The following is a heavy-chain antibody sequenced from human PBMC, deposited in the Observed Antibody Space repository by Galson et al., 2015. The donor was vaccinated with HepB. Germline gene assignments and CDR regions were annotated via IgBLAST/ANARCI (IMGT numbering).Heavy chain of an antibody. V-gene: IGHV3-11*06. CDR2: ISSSSSYT. CDR1: GFTFSDYY. CDR3: ARMDVVGASRDFDY. Sequence: SLRLSCAASGFTFSDYYMSWIRQAPGKGLEWVSYISSSSSYTNYADSVKGRFTISRDNAKNSLYLQMSSLRAEDTAVYYCARMDVVGASRDFDYWGQGTLVTVSS. D-gene: IGHD1-26*01. J-gene: IGHJ4*02.